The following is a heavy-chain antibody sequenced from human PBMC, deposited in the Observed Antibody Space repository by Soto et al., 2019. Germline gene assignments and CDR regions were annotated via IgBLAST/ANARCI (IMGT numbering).Heavy chain of an antibody. CDR1: GGTFRTYA. V-gene: IGHV1-69*12. CDR2: IIPIFGTV. J-gene: IGHJ6*02. D-gene: IGHD6-19*01. Sequence: QVQLLQSGAEVKKPGSSVRVSCEASGGTFRTYAISWVRQAPGRGLEWMGEIIPIFGTVNYAQKFQGRVTITADESTTTVYMDLRSLRSDDTAVYYCAKGAVAGTPTSYYYYGMDVWGQGTTVTVSS. CDR3: AKGAVAGTPTSYYYYGMDV.